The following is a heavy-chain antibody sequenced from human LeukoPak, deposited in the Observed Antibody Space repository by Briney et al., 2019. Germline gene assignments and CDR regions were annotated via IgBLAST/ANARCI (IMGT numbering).Heavy chain of an antibody. CDR2: IWYDGSNK. D-gene: IGHD6-19*01. Sequence: PGGSLRLSCAASGFTVSSYGMHWVRQAPGKGLEWVAVIWYDGSNKYYADSVKGRFTISRDNSKNTLYLQMNSLRAEDTAVYYCANEGRYSSGWYRLMDYWGQGTLVTVSS. J-gene: IGHJ4*02. V-gene: IGHV3-33*06. CDR3: ANEGRYSSGWYRLMDY. CDR1: GFTVSSYG.